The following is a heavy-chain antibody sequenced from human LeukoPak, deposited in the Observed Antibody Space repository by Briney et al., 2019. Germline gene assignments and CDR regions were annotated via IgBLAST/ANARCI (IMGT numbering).Heavy chain of an antibody. D-gene: IGHD2/OR15-2a*01. Sequence: GGSLRLSCAASGFSFSSYSMNWVRQAPGKGLEWVSYISGSRNAKHYTDSVKGRFTVSRDNAKNALYLRMNSLRAEDTAVYFCARDYVYAFDYWGQGTLVTVGS. J-gene: IGHJ4*02. V-gene: IGHV3-48*01. CDR3: ARDYVYAFDY. CDR2: ISGSRNAK. CDR1: GFSFSSYS.